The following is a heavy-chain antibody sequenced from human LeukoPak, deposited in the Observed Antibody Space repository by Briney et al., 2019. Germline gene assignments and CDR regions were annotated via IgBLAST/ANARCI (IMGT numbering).Heavy chain of an antibody. V-gene: IGHV5-51*01. CDR1: GYSFTSYW. D-gene: IGHD3-22*01. CDR3: ARPKYYYGSSGPRVWYFDY. Sequence: GESLKISCKGSGYSFTSYWIGWVRQMPGKGLEWMGIIYPVDSDTRYSPSFQGQVTISADKSISTAYLQWSSLKASDTAMYYCARPKYYYGSSGPRVWYFDYWGQGTLVTVSS. J-gene: IGHJ4*02. CDR2: IYPVDSDT.